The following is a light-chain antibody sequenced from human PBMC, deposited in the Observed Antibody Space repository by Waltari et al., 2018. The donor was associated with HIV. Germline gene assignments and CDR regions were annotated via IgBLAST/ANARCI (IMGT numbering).Light chain of an antibody. CDR3: MQPLHAPFT. CDR2: FGS. Sequence: IVMTQSPLSLPVTPGQPASISCKSSQSLLHTNGYDYLDWYLQKPGPSPQLLIYFGSKRASGVPDRFSGRGSCTDFTLKISRVEAADVGVYYCMQPLHAPFTFGPGTKVDIK. J-gene: IGKJ3*01. V-gene: IGKV2-28*01. CDR1: QSLLHTNGYDY.